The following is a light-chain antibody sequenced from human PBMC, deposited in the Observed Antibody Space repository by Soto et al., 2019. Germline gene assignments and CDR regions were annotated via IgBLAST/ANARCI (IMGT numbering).Light chain of an antibody. Sequence: IQMTQSPSSLSASVGDRVTITCQASQDITNYLIWYQQKPGKAPKVLIYDASSLGTGVSSRFSGSGSGTHCTLTISSLQPEDIATYYCQQFDSVPCTFGQGTKLEIK. CDR1: QDITNY. V-gene: IGKV1-33*01. CDR2: DAS. J-gene: IGKJ2*02. CDR3: QQFDSVPCT.